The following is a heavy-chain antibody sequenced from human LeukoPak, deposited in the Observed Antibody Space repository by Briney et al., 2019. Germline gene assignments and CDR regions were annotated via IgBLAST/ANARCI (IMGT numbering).Heavy chain of an antibody. J-gene: IGHJ4*02. V-gene: IGHV3-23*01. CDR3: AKHSSGWNAREYYFDY. Sequence: PGGSLRLSCAASGFTFSSYAMSWVRQAPGKGLEWVSAISGSGGSTYYADSVKGRFTISRDNSKNTLYLQMNSLRAEDTAVYYCAKHSSGWNAREYYFDYWGQGTLVTVSS. D-gene: IGHD6-19*01. CDR2: ISGSGGST. CDR1: GFTFSSYA.